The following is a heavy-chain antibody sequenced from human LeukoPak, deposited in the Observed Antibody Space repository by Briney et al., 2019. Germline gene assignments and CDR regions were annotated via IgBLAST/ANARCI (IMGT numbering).Heavy chain of an antibody. J-gene: IGHJ4*02. D-gene: IGHD3-22*01. V-gene: IGHV1-69*13. CDR2: IIPIFGTA. CDR1: GGTFSSYA. Sequence: SVKVSCKASGGTFSSYAISWVRQAPGQGLEWMGGIIPIFGTANYAQKFQGRVTITADESTSAAYMELSSLRSEDTAVYYCARTSYYYDSSGYYGGDYWGQGTLVTVSS. CDR3: ARTSYYYDSSGYYGGDY.